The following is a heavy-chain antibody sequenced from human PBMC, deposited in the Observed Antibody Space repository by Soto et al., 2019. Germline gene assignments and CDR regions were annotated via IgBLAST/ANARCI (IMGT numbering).Heavy chain of an antibody. V-gene: IGHV4-31*03. Sequence: SETLSVTCTVAGGSISSGGYYWSWIHQHPGKGLEWIGYIYYSGSTYYNPSLKSRVTISVDTSKNQFSLKLSSVTAADTAVYYCARRHYYGSGSYYKYWFDPWGQGTLVTVSS. J-gene: IGHJ5*02. D-gene: IGHD3-10*01. CDR3: ARRHYYGSGSYYKYWFDP. CDR2: IYYSGST. CDR1: GGSISSGGYY.